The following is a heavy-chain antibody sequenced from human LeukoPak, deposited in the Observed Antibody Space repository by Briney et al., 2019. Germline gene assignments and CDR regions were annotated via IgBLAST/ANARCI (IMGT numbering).Heavy chain of an antibody. CDR3: AKGFGTYSSGYYFFDH. Sequence: GGSLRLSCAASGFTFNNYAMNWVRQAPGKGLGWVSTLSASSGSTYYADSVKGRLTISSDNSRNTLYLQMDSLRAEDTAVYYCAKGFGTYSSGYYFFDHWGQGALVTVSS. CDR2: LSASSGST. CDR1: GFTFNNYA. J-gene: IGHJ4*02. V-gene: IGHV3-23*01. D-gene: IGHD6-19*01.